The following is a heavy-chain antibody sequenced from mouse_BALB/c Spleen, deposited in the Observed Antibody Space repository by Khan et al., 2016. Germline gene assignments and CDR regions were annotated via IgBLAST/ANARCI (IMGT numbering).Heavy chain of an antibody. Sequence: EVQLVESGPGLVKPSQSLSLTCSVTGYSITSGYYWNWIRQFPGNKLEWMGYISYDGSNNYNPSLKNRISITRDTSKNQFFLKLNSVTTEDTATYYCARDPLYYYGSSYWYFDVWGAGTTVTVSS. CDR2: ISYDGSN. CDR1: GYSITSGYY. J-gene: IGHJ1*01. V-gene: IGHV3-6*02. D-gene: IGHD1-1*01. CDR3: ARDPLYYYGSSYWYFDV.